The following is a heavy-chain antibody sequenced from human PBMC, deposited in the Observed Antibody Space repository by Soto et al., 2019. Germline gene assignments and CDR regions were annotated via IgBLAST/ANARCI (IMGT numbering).Heavy chain of an antibody. J-gene: IGHJ4*02. CDR2: IYYSGST. CDR1: GGSISSYY. Sequence: SETLSLTCTVSGGSISSYYWSWIRQPPGKGLEWIGYIYYSGSTNYNPSLKSRVTISVDTSKNQFSLKLSSVTAADTAVYYCARHDFGAAIDYWGQGTLVTSPQ. V-gene: IGHV4-59*08. D-gene: IGHD2-21*01. CDR3: ARHDFGAAIDY.